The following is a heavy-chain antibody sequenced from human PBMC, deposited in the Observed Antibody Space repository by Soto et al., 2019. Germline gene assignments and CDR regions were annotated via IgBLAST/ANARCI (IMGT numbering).Heavy chain of an antibody. CDR1: GYSFTSYW. CDR3: AGPGADTAMQGDAFDI. D-gene: IGHD5-18*01. V-gene: IGHV5-51*01. CDR2: IYPGDSDT. Sequence: GESLKISCKGSGYSFTSYWIGWVRQMPGKGLEWMGIIYPGDSDTRYSPSFQGQVTISADKSISTAYLQWSSLKASDTAMYYCAGPGADTAMQGDAFDIWGQGTMVTVSS. J-gene: IGHJ3*02.